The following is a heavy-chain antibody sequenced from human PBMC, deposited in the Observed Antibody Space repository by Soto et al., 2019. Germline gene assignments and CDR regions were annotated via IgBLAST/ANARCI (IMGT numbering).Heavy chain of an antibody. V-gene: IGHV5-51*01. CDR3: ARQYYYDSSGYPEGFDP. J-gene: IGHJ5*02. D-gene: IGHD3-22*01. CDR1: GYRFTSFW. Sequence: GESLKISCKGFGYRFTSFWIGWVRQMSGKGLEWMGIIYPGDSDTRYSPSFQGQVTISADKSISTAYLQWSSLKASDTAMYYCARQYYYDSSGYPEGFDPWGQGTLVTVSS. CDR2: IYPGDSDT.